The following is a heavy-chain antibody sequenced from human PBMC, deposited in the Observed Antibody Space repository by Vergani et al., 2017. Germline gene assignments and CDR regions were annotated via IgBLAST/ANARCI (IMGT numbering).Heavy chain of an antibody. CDR3: ARDTPYSSGWGFRSAGELFDY. D-gene: IGHD6-19*01. V-gene: IGHV1-18*01. Sequence: QVQLVQSGAEVKKPGASVKVSCKASGYTFTSYGISWVRQAPGQGLEWMGWISAYNGNTNYEPKLQGRATMPTYTSTSTAYMELRSRRSDDTAVYYGARDTPYSSGWGFRSAGELFDYWGQGTLVTVSS. CDR1: GYTFTSYG. CDR2: ISAYNGNT. J-gene: IGHJ4*02.